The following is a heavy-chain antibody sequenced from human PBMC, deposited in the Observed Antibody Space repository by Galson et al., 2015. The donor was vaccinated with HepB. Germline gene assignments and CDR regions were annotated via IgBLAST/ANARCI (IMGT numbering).Heavy chain of an antibody. D-gene: IGHD6-13*01. J-gene: IGHJ4*02. CDR3: ARPLGIAAAGTERDY. V-gene: IGHV3-21*01. CDR2: ISSSSSYI. CDR1: GFTFSSYS. Sequence: SLRLSCAASGFTFSSYSMNWVRQAPGKGLEWVSSISSSSSYIYYADSVKGRFTISRDNAKNSLYLQMNSLRAEDTAVYYCARPLGIAAAGTERDYWGQGTLVTVSS.